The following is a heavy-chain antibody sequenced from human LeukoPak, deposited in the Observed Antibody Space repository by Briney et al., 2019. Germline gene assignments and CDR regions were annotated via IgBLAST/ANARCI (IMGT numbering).Heavy chain of an antibody. CDR3: ARDYYDSSGYRFDY. Sequence: SVKVSCKASGGTFSSYAISWVRQAPGQGLEWMGGIIPIFGTANYAQKFQGRVTITADESTSTAYMELRSLRSDDTAVYYCARDYYDSSGYRFDYWGQGTLVTVSS. V-gene: IGHV1-69*13. D-gene: IGHD3-22*01. J-gene: IGHJ4*02. CDR2: IIPIFGTA. CDR1: GGTFSSYA.